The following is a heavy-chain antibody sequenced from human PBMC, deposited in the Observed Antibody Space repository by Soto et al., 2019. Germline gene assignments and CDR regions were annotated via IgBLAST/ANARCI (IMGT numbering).Heavy chain of an antibody. CDR2: MNPNSGNT. Sequence: QVQLVQSGAEVKKPGASVKVSCKASGYTFTSYDINWGRRAPGQGLGWRGWMNPNSGNTGYAQKFQGRVTMTRNTSISTAYMELSSLRSEDTAVYYCARGSKGSSWYAYWFDPWGQGTLVTVSS. CDR1: GYTFTSYD. D-gene: IGHD6-13*01. J-gene: IGHJ5*02. V-gene: IGHV1-8*01. CDR3: ARGSKGSSWYAYWFDP.